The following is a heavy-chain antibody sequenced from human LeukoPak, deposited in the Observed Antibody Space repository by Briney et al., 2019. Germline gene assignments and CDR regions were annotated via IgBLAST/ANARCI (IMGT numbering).Heavy chain of an antibody. CDR2: IYYSGST. CDR3: ARTIKDSSSSKRVGWFDP. V-gene: IGHV4-34*01. Sequence: SETLSLTCAVYGGSFSGYYWSWIRQPPGKGLEWIGSIYYSGSTYYNPSLKSRVTISVDTSKNQFSLKLSSVTAADTAVYYCARTIKDSSSSKRVGWFDPWGQGTLVTVSS. J-gene: IGHJ5*02. D-gene: IGHD6-6*01. CDR1: GGSFSGYY.